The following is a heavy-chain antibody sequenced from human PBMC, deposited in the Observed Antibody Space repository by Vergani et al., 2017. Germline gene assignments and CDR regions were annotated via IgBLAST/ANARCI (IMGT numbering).Heavy chain of an antibody. J-gene: IGHJ4*02. CDR3: AKDGRENSDYGYFDY. CDR1: GFSLSRFW. V-gene: IGHV3-30*02. Sequence: VQLVESGGGLVQPGGSLRLSCAASGFSLSRFWMSWVRQAPGKGLEWVAFIGYDGRIKYNVDSVKGRFTISRDTSKKTLSLQMRSLRADDTAVYYCAKDGRENSDYGYFDYWGQGTLVTVSS. CDR2: IGYDGRIK. D-gene: IGHD4-17*01.